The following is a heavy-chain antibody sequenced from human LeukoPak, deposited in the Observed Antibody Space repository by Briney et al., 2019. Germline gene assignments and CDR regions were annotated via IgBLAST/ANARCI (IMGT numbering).Heavy chain of an antibody. CDR2: INHSGST. V-gene: IGHV4-34*01. D-gene: IGHD2-15*01. Sequence: SETLSLTCAVYGGSFSGYYWSWIRQPPGKGLEWIGEINHSGSTNYNPSLKSRVTISVDTSKNQFSLKLSSVTAADTAVYYCGRSCGSDRPDRPVAWGQGTLVTVSS. CDR1: GGSFSGYY. J-gene: IGHJ5*02. CDR3: GRSCGSDRPDRPVA.